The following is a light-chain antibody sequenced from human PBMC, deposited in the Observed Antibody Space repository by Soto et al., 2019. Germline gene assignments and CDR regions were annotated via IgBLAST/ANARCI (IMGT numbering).Light chain of an antibody. CDR3: QQYDNWPWT. CDR1: QSISDT. CDR2: GAS. J-gene: IGKJ1*01. Sequence: EVVMTQSPATVSGCPVGSSRRAFRASQSISDTLAWYQQKPGQAPRLLIHGASTRAPGFPARFSGSGSGTDFTLTISSLQSEDFAVYYCQQYDNWPWTFGQGTKVDI. V-gene: IGKV3-15*01.